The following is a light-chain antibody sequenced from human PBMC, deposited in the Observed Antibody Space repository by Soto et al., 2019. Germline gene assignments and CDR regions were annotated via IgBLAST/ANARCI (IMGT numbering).Light chain of an antibody. J-gene: IGKJ4*01. CDR2: GAS. CDR3: QQYGRLPLS. Sequence: EILLTQSPGTLSLSPGDRATLSCRASQSLTSSFLAWYQQKPGQTPRLLIYGASIRATDIPDRFSGSGSGTDFTLIISRLEPEDFAVYFCQQYGRLPLSFGGGTKVDIK. CDR1: QSLTSSF. V-gene: IGKV3-20*01.